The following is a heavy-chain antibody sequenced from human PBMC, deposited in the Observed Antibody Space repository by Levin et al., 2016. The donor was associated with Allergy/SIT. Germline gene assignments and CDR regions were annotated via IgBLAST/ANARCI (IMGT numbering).Heavy chain of an antibody. CDR2: ISPGNGNT. V-gene: IGHV1-3*01. CDR3: ARRSTRSQYYMDV. Sequence: ASVKVSCKASGFSLSDYAMHWVRQAPGQRPEWMGWISPGNGNTKYSQTFQGRVTISRDTSASTAFMELSSLRSEDTAVYYCARRSTRSQYYMDVWGKGTTVTVSS. CDR1: GFSLSDYA. J-gene: IGHJ6*03. D-gene: IGHD5/OR15-5a*01.